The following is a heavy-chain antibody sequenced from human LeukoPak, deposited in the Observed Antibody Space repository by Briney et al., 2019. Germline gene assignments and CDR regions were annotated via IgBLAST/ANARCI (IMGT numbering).Heavy chain of an antibody. CDR1: GYTFTGYY. J-gene: IGHJ4*02. CDR2: INPNSGGT. V-gene: IGHV1-2*02. CDR3: SRVDYYQHFDY. Sequence: ASVKVSCMASGYTFTGYYIHWVRQAPGQGLEWMGWINPNSGGTNCAQKFQGRLTMTRDTSIRAAYMELSSLRSDDTAVYYCSRVDYYQHFDYWGQGTLVTVSS. D-gene: IGHD3-22*01.